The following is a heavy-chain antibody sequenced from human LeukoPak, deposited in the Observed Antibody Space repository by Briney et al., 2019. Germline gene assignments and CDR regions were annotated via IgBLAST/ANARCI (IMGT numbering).Heavy chain of an antibody. CDR2: IKQDGSEK. CDR1: GFTVGSAW. CDR3: AREPVGAFDI. V-gene: IGHV3-7*01. Sequence: GGSLRLSGAASGFTVGSAWMSWVRQAPGKGLEWVANIKQDGSEKYYVDSVKGRFTISRDNAKNSLCLQMNSLRAEDTAVYYCAREPVGAFDIWGQGTMVTVSS. J-gene: IGHJ3*02.